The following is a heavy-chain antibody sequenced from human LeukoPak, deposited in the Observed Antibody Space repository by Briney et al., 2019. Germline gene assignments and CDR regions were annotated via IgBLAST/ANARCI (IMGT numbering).Heavy chain of an antibody. D-gene: IGHD2-2*01. V-gene: IGHV3-9*03. CDR3: AKSSSTDYYYYMDV. J-gene: IGHJ6*03. CDR1: GFTFDDYA. CDR2: ISWNSGSI. Sequence: GRSLRLSCAVSGFTFDDYAMHWVRQAPGKGLEWVLGISWNSGSIGYADSVKGRFTISRDNAKNPLYLQMNSLRAEDMALYYCAKSSSTDYYYYMDVWGKGTTVTVSS.